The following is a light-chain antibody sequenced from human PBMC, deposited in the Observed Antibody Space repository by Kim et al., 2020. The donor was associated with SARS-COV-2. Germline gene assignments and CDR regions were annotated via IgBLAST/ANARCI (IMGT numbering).Light chain of an antibody. Sequence: APGKTARITCGGGGIGTKSFHWYQQRPGQAPILVIYRDFDRPGGMPARFSGSNSANTATLIIRGVEAGDEADYYCQVWDSDNDDRVFGGGTRLTVL. CDR3: QVWDSDNDDRV. CDR2: RDF. V-gene: IGLV3-21*04. CDR1: GIGTKS. J-gene: IGLJ3*02.